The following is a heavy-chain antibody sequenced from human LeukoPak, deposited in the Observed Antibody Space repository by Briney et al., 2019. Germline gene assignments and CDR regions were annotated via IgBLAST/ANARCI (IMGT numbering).Heavy chain of an antibody. Sequence: ASVRLSCKASGYTFTGYYMHWGRQAPGQGLEWMGGTNPNSGGTNYPHKFPGRGTSTRDTDISTAYMELSRLRCDDTAVYYCASMSGSSTFIYDAFDIWGQGTMVTVSS. CDR1: GYTFTGYY. CDR3: ASMSGSSTFIYDAFDI. V-gene: IGHV1-2*01. J-gene: IGHJ3*02. D-gene: IGHD1-26*01. CDR2: TNPNSGGT.